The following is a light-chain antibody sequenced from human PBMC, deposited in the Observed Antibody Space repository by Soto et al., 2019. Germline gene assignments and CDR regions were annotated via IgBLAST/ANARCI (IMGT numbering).Light chain of an antibody. CDR1: QQGLLDTNNNIY. CDR3: HHYHNSPT. V-gene: IGKV3-15*01. CDR2: GAS. Sequence: VVTQPPDSPPVSSRERATINYRSSQQGLLDTNNNIYFPWYPQQPGQAPRLLTYGASTSATAIPARISASGSGTHFTLTLSRLQSADFAVHYCHHYHNSPTFGQGTQLDIK. J-gene: IGKJ1*01.